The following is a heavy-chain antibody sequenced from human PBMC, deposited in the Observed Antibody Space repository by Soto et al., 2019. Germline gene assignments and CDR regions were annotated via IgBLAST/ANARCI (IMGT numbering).Heavy chain of an antibody. CDR1: GFTFSSYA. J-gene: IGHJ4*02. Sequence: PGGSLRLSCAASGFTFSSYAMHWVRQAPGKGLEWVAVISYDGSNKYYADSVKGRFTISRDNSKNTLYLQMNSLRAEDTAVYYSARDYSWLGLYTIDYWGQETLFTVCS. D-gene: IGHD5-12*01. CDR2: ISYDGSNK. CDR3: ARDYSWLGLYTIDY. V-gene: IGHV3-30-3*01.